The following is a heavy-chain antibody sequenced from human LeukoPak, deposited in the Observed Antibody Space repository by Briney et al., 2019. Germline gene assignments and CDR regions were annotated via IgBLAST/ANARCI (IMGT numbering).Heavy chain of an antibody. CDR3: ARSVCRSSTSCYWGAYNWFDP. D-gene: IGHD2-2*01. CDR1: GYTFTSYY. V-gene: IGHV1-46*01. Sequence: GASVKVSCKASGYTFTSYYMHWVRQAPGQGLEWMGIINPSGGSTSYAQKFQGRVTMTRDTSTSTVYMELSSLRSEDTAVYYCARSVCRSSTSCYWGAYNWFDPWGQGTLVTVSS. J-gene: IGHJ5*02. CDR2: INPSGGST.